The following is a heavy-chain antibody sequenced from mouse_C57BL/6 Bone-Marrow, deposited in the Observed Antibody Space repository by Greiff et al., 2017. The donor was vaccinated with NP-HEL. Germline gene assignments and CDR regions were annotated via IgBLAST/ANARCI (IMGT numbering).Heavy chain of an antibody. CDR2: IDPSDSYT. J-gene: IGHJ1*03. CDR1: GYTFTSYW. CDR3: ARDDYGTKSYWYFDV. Sequence: QVQLKQPGAELVKPGASVKLSCKASGYTFTSYWMQWVKQRPGQGLEWIGEIDPSDSYTNYNQKFKGKATLTVDTSSSTAYMQLSSLTSEDSAVYYCARDDYGTKSYWYFDVWGTGTTVTVSS. D-gene: IGHD1-1*01. V-gene: IGHV1-50*01.